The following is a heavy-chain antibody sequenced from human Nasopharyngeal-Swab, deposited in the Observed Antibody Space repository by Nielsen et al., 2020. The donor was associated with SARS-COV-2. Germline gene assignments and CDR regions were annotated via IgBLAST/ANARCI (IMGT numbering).Heavy chain of an antibody. V-gene: IGHV3-7*01. J-gene: IGHJ6*02. Sequence: GESLKISCAASGFTFSSYWMSWVRQAPGKGLEWVANIKQDRSEKYYVDSVKGRFTISRDNAKNSLYLQMNSLRAEGTAVYYCARDGTAAGGDYYYYYGMDVWGQGTTVTVSS. CDR1: GFTFSSYW. D-gene: IGHD6-13*01. CDR3: ARDGTAAGGDYYYYYGMDV. CDR2: IKQDRSEK.